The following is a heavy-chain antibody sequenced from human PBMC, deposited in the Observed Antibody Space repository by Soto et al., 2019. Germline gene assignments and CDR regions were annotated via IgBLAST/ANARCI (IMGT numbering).Heavy chain of an antibody. Sequence: PSETLSLTCAVSGYSISSGYYWGWIRQPPGKGLEWIGSIYHSGSTYYNPSLKSRVTISVDTSKNQFSLKLSSVTAADTAVYYCATAGATSFYGLDWFDPWGQGTLVTVSS. CDR2: IYHSGST. V-gene: IGHV4-38-2*01. J-gene: IGHJ5*02. CDR1: GYSISSGYY. CDR3: ATAGATSFYGLDWFDP. D-gene: IGHD1-26*01.